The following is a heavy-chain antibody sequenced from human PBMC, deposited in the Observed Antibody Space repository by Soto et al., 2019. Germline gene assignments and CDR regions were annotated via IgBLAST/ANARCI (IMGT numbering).Heavy chain of an antibody. Sequence: PSETLSLTCAVSGGSISSGGYSWSWIRQPPGKGLEWIGYINHSGSTYYNPSLKSRVTISVDRSKNQFSLKLSSVTAADTAVYYCAREGDPPGGFDPWGQGTLVTVS. CDR2: INHSGST. CDR3: AREGDPPGGFDP. CDR1: GGSISSGGYS. J-gene: IGHJ5*02. V-gene: IGHV4-30-2*01. D-gene: IGHD3-10*01.